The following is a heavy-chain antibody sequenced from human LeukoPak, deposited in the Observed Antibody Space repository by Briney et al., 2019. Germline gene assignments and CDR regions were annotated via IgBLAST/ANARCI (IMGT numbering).Heavy chain of an antibody. CDR2: ITSRSSFI. Sequence: PGGSLRLSCAASGFTFSSYNMNWVRQAPGKGLEWVSLITSRSSFIYYADAVKGRFTISRDNAKNSLYLQMDSLRAEDTAVYYCARGGTVMTENWFDTWGQGTLVTVSS. CDR3: ARGGTVMTENWFDT. J-gene: IGHJ5*02. CDR1: GFTFSSYN. V-gene: IGHV3-21*01. D-gene: IGHD1-7*01.